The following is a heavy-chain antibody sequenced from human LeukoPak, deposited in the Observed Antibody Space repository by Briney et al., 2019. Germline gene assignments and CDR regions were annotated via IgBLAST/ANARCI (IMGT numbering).Heavy chain of an antibody. Sequence: RASVKVSCMASGYSFTGHYMHWVRQAPGQGREWMGWINPNRDGTNYVQKLQGRVTMTRDTSIGTAYMGLSRLRSDDTAVYYCARDRREVSYYGSGSFKFGENYFDYWGQGTMVTVSS. CDR3: ARDRREVSYYGSGSFKFGENYFDY. CDR1: GYSFTGHY. J-gene: IGHJ4*02. V-gene: IGHV1-2*02. CDR2: INPNRDGT. D-gene: IGHD3-10*01.